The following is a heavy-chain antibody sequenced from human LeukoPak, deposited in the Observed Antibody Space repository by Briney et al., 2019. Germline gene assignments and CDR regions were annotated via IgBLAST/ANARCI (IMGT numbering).Heavy chain of an antibody. Sequence: GGSLRLSCAASGFTFSDYWMSWVRQAPGKGLEWVANIDRDGSEKYYVDSVKGRFTISRDNAKNSLYLQMNGLRAEDTAVYYCARDPYCGSDSCYYSYWGQGTLVTVSS. CDR3: ARDPYCGSDSCYYSY. CDR1: GFTFSDYW. CDR2: IDRDGSEK. D-gene: IGHD2-2*01. V-gene: IGHV3-7*01. J-gene: IGHJ4*02.